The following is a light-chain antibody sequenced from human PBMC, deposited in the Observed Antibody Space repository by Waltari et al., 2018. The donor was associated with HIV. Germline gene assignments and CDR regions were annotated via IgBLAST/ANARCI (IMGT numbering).Light chain of an antibody. Sequence: QSVLTQSPSTSGTPGQRVTISCSGSSSNIESNYVSWFQQVPGTAPQLLIFRNTQRPSGVSDRFSGSVSGTSASLAISGLRSEDEADYYCAVWDDSLSAQLFGGGTKLTVL. CDR3: AVWDDSLSAQL. J-gene: IGLJ3*02. CDR2: RNT. V-gene: IGLV1-47*01. CDR1: SSNIESNY.